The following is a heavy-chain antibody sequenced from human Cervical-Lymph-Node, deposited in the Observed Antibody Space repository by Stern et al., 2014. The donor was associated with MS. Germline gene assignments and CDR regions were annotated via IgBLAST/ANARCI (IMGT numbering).Heavy chain of an antibody. CDR1: GYTFTSYY. D-gene: IGHD2-15*01. V-gene: IGHV1-46*01. CDR3: ARGIDVGWYHYYYYGMDV. J-gene: IGHJ6*02. Sequence: QLVQSGAEVKKPGASVKVSCKASGYTFTSYYMHWVRQAPGQGLECMGIINPSGGSTSSAQKFQGRVTMTRDTSTSTVYMELSSLRSEDTAVYYCARGIDVGWYHYYYYGMDVWGQGTTVTVSS. CDR2: INPSGGST.